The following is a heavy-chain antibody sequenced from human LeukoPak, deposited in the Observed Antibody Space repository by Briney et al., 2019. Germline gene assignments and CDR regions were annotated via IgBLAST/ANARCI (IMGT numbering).Heavy chain of an antibody. D-gene: IGHD6-19*01. Sequence: PGGSLRLSCAASGFTFSSYSMNWVRQAPGKGLEWVSYISSSSSTIYYADSVKGRFTISRDNAKNSLYLQMNSLRAEDTALYHCARGSGWRYYGMDVWSQGTTVTVSS. CDR3: ARGSGWRYYGMDV. V-gene: IGHV3-48*04. J-gene: IGHJ6*02. CDR1: GFTFSSYS. CDR2: ISSSSSTI.